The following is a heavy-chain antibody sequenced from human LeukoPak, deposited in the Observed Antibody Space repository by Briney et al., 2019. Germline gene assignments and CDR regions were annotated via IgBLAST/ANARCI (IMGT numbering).Heavy chain of an antibody. D-gene: IGHD6-6*01. CDR3: ARGRYRQLVTERPYYYYYYGMDV. V-gene: IGHV1-69*01. J-gene: IGHJ6*02. CDR2: IIPIFGTA. Sequence: SVKVSCKASGGTFSSYAISWVRQAPGQGLEWTGGIIPIFGTANYAQKFQGRVTITADESTSTAYMELSSLRSEDTAVYCCARGRYRQLVTERPYYYYYYGMDVWGQGTTVTVSS. CDR1: GGTFSSYA.